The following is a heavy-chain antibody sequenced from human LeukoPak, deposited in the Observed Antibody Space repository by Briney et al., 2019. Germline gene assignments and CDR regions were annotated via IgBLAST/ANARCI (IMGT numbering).Heavy chain of an antibody. CDR2: IYPRDGST. CDR3: ARDQEAFDY. Sequence: ASVKVSCKASGYTFTSNYIHWVRQAPGQGLEWMGMIYPRDGSTSYAQKFQGRVTVTRDTSTSTVHMELSGLRSEDTAVYYCARDQEAFDYWGQGTLVTVSP. CDR1: GYTFTSNY. V-gene: IGHV1-46*01. J-gene: IGHJ4*02.